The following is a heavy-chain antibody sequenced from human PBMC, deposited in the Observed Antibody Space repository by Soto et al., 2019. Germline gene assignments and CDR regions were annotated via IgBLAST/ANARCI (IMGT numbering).Heavy chain of an antibody. V-gene: IGHV3-15*01. CDR1: GFTFSNAW. CDR2: IKSKTDGGTT. D-gene: IGHD1-1*01. CDR3: TTGSWNPEETYSYYMDV. Sequence: EVQLVESGGGLVKPGGSLRLSCAASGFTFSNAWMSWVRQAPGKGLEWVGRIKSKTDGGTTDYAAPVKGRFTISRDDSKNTLYLQMNSLKTEDTAVYYCTTGSWNPEETYSYYMDVWGKGTTVTVSS. J-gene: IGHJ6*03.